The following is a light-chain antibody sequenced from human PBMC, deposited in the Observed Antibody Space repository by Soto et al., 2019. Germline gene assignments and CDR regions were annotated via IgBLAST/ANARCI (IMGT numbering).Light chain of an antibody. CDR2: GAS. V-gene: IGKV3-15*01. Sequence: IVMKQSLATLCLSPGERATVSCRASQSVSSNLAWYQQKPGQAPRLLXYGASTRATGIPARFSGSGSGTEFTLTISSLQSEDFAVYYCQQYNNWPPWTFGHGTNVDIK. CDR1: QSVSSN. J-gene: IGKJ1*01. CDR3: QQYNNWPPWT.